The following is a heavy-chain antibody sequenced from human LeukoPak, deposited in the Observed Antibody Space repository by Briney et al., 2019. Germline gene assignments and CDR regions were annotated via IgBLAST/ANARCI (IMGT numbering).Heavy chain of an antibody. D-gene: IGHD4-17*01. J-gene: IGHJ4*02. CDR3: ARDSGYGDYADY. CDR1: GFTFSSYL. Sequence: PGGSLRLSCAASGFTFSSYLMSWVRQAPGKGLEWVANIKQDGSEKYYVDSVKGRFTISRDNAKNSLYLQMNSLRAEDTAVYYCARDSGYGDYADYWGQGTLVTVSS. V-gene: IGHV3-7*01. CDR2: IKQDGSEK.